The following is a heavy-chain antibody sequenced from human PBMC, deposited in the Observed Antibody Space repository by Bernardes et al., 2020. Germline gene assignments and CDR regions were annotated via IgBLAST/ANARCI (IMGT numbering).Heavy chain of an antibody. V-gene: IGHV5-51*01. J-gene: IGHJ6*02. D-gene: IGHD4-17*01. Sequence: GESLKISCKTSGYSFSTSWIGWVRQMPGEGLEWVGVIYPGDSDTRYSPSFQGRVTMSVDKSVSTAYLQWSSLTASDAAIYYCARQYRSGDHPLGYLGMDAWGQGTTVTVSS. CDR2: IYPGDSDT. CDR3: ARQYRSGDHPLGYLGMDA. CDR1: GYSFSTSW.